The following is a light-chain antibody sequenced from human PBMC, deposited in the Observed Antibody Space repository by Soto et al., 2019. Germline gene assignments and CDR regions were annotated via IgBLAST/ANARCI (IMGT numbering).Light chain of an antibody. Sequence: EIVLTQSPGTLSLSPGERATLSCRASQSFSSSYLAWYQQKPGQAPRLLIYGASSRATGIPDRFSGSGSGTDFTLTMSRLEPEDFAVYYCQQYDSSPLTFGGGTKVEIK. CDR1: QSFSSSY. J-gene: IGKJ4*01. V-gene: IGKV3-20*01. CDR2: GAS. CDR3: QQYDSSPLT.